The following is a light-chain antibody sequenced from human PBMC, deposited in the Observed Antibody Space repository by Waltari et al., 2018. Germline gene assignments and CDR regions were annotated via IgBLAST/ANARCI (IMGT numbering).Light chain of an antibody. CDR1: QSVLYSSNNKNY. CDR3: QQYYSTSWT. V-gene: IGKV4-1*01. J-gene: IGKJ1*01. Sequence: DIVMTQSPDSLAVSLGERASINCKSSQSVLYSSNNKNYLAWYQQKPGQPPKLLIHGASTRESGVPDRFSGSGSGTDFTLTISSLQAEDVAVYYCQQYYSTSWTFGQGTKVEIK. CDR2: GAS.